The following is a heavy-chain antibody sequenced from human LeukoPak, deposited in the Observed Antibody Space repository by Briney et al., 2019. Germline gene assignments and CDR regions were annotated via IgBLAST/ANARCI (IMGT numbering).Heavy chain of an antibody. CDR2: IIPIFGTA. J-gene: IGHJ4*02. CDR1: GFTFSSYA. D-gene: IGHD6-13*01. CDR3: ASSIAAAGFDY. V-gene: IGHV1-69*05. Sequence: PGGSLRLSCAASGFTFSSYAISWVRQAPGQGLEWMGGIIPIFGTANYAQKFQGRVTITTDESTSTAYMELSSLRSEDTAVYYCASSIAAAGFDYWGQGTLVTVSS.